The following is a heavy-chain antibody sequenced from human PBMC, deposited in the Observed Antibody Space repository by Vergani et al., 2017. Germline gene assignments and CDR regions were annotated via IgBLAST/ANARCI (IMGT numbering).Heavy chain of an antibody. CDR3: ARDRSYYDFWSGYFDY. Sequence: QVQLVQSGAEVKKPGSSVKVSCKASGGTFSSYAISWVRQAPGQGLEWMGVIITIFGTANYAQKFQGRVTITADESTSTAYMELSSLRSEDTAVYYCARDRSYYDFWSGYFDYWGQGTLVTVSS. J-gene: IGHJ4*02. V-gene: IGHV1-69*01. D-gene: IGHD3-3*01. CDR2: IITIFGTA. CDR1: GGTFSSYA.